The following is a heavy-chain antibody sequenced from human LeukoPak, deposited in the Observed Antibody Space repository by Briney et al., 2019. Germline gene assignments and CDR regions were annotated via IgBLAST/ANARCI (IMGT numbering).Heavy chain of an antibody. Sequence: GGSLRLSCAASGFTFNNYAMTWVRQAPGKGLEWVSTISHSGGRTYYADSLEGRFAISRDNSKNTLFLQMNSLRAEDTAVYYCAKADRVASAATLDYWGQGALVTVSS. V-gene: IGHV3-23*01. CDR1: GFTFNNYA. CDR3: AKADRVASAATLDY. CDR2: ISHSGGRT. D-gene: IGHD2-15*01. J-gene: IGHJ4*02.